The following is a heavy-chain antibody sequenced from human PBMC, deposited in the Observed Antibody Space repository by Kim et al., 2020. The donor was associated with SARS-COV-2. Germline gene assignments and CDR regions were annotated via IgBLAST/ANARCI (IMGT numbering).Heavy chain of an antibody. CDR3: ARDLTLLYYNWFDP. J-gene: IGHJ5*02. Sequence: ADSVKGRFTISRDNSKNTLYLQMNSLRAEDTAVYYCARDLTLLYYNWFDPWGQGTLVTVSS. V-gene: IGHV3-33*01. D-gene: IGHD3-16*01.